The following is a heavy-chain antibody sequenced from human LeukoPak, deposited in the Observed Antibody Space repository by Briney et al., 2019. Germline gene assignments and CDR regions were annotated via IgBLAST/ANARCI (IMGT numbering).Heavy chain of an antibody. V-gene: IGHV4-59*08. Sequence: SQTLSLTCIVSGGSISSYYWSWIRQPPGKGLEWIGYIYSSGSTDYNPSLKSRATISLDTPNHQFSLKLTSVTAADTAVYYCARHVGIHLWSLYFDYWGQGSLVTVSS. CDR1: GGSISSYY. D-gene: IGHD5-18*01. CDR2: IYSSGST. CDR3: ARHVGIHLWSLYFDY. J-gene: IGHJ4*02.